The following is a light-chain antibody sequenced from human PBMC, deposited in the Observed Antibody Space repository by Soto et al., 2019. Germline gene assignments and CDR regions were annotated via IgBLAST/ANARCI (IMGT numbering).Light chain of an antibody. CDR3: HQYGTSPCT. J-gene: IGKJ2*02. CDR2: GAS. V-gene: IGKV3-20*01. Sequence: ENVLTQSPGMVSLSPGEGVTLSCRASQSVSASYFAWYQQRPGQAPRLLIYGASNRATDIPDRFSGSGSGTDFTLTISRLEPEDFVVYYCHQYGTSPCTFGQGTKLEIK. CDR1: QSVSASY.